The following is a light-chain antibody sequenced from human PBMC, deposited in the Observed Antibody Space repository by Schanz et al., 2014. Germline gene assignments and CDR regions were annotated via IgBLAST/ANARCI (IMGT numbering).Light chain of an antibody. CDR3: CSYAGTYSVV. V-gene: IGLV2-8*01. CDR1: SSDIGGYNF. CDR2: EVT. J-gene: IGLJ2*01. Sequence: QSALTQPASVSASLGQSVTISCTGTSSDIGGYNFVSWYQQHPGEAPKLMMYEVTKRPSGVPDRFSGSKSGNTASLTVSWLQAEDEADYYCCSYAGTYSVVFGGGTKLTVL.